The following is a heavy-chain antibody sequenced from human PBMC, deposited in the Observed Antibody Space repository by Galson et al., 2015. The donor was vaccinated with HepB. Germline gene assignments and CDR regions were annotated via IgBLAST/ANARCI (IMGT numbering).Heavy chain of an antibody. CDR3: TRYCSSTSCLNYYYYYMDV. CDR1: GFTFGDYA. V-gene: IGHV3-49*03. D-gene: IGHD2-2*01. J-gene: IGHJ6*03. CDR2: IRSKAYGGTT. Sequence: SLRLSCAASGFTFGDYAMSWFRQAPGKGLEWVGFIRSKAYGGTTEYAASVKGRLTISRDDSKSIAYLQMNSLKTEDTAVYYCTRYCSSTSCLNYYYYYMDVWGKGTTVTVSS.